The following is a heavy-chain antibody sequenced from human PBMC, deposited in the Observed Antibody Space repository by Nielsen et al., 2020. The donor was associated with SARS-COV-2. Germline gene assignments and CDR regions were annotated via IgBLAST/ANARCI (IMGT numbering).Heavy chain of an antibody. J-gene: IGHJ4*02. Sequence: SETLSLTCAVYGGSFSGYYWSWIRQPPGKGLEWIGEINHSGSTNYNPSLKSRVTISVDTSKNQFSLKLSSVTAADTAVYYCARGPGYYDILTGYTPAHIDYWAREPWSPSPQ. V-gene: IGHV4-34*01. D-gene: IGHD3-9*01. CDR1: GGSFSGYY. CDR3: ARGPGYYDILTGYTPAHIDY. CDR2: INHSGST.